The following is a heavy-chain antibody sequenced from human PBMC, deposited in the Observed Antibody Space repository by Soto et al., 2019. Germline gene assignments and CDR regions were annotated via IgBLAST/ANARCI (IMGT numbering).Heavy chain of an antibody. D-gene: IGHD2-2*01. CDR1: GFSLSADGVG. V-gene: IGHV2-5*02. CDR3: AHAYGGTSWPNDAFDV. CDR2: IYWDYDT. Sequence: ITLKESGPTLVKPTQTLTLTCSFSGFSLSADGVGVGWIRQPPGKALEWLALIYWDYDTRYRPSLKSRLTITKDSSKNQVVLTMTNMDPVDTATYYCAHAYGGTSWPNDAFDVWGQGTVVTVSS. J-gene: IGHJ3*01.